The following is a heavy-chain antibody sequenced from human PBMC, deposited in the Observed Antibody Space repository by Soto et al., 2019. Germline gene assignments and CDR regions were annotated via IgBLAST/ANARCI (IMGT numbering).Heavy chain of an antibody. D-gene: IGHD2-15*01. CDR2: INSDGSST. CDR1: GFTFSSYW. V-gene: IGHV3-74*01. Sequence: GGSLRLSCAASGFTFSSYWMHWVRQAPGKGLVWVSRINSDGSSTSYADSVKGRFTISRDNAKNTLYLQMNSLRAEDTAVYYCARANVVVVAATPSSQYYYYYYMDVWGKGTTVTVSS. CDR3: ARANVVVVAATPSSQYYYYYYMDV. J-gene: IGHJ6*03.